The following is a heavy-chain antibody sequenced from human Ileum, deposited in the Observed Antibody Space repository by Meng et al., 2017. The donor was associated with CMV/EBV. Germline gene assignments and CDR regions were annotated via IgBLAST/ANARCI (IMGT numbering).Heavy chain of an antibody. V-gene: IGHV4-4*07. Sequence: QFQLQESGPGLVKPSETLSLTCSISGGSITSYYWSWIRQPAGKGLEWIGRIYVSGSTNYNPSLKSRVTMSVDTSKNQFSLKLSSVTAADTAIYYCAKGTGVTDPFDYWGQGTLVTVSS. D-gene: IGHD1-14*01. CDR3: AKGTGVTDPFDY. J-gene: IGHJ4*02. CDR1: GGSITSYY. CDR2: IYVSGST.